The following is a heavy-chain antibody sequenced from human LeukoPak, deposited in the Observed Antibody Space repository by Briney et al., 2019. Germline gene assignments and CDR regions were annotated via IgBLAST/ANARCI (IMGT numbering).Heavy chain of an antibody. CDR1: GFTFSSYA. V-gene: IGHV3-23*01. D-gene: IGHD5-12*01. CDR3: AKCPYSGYDQRGPNWFDP. Sequence: PGGSLRLSCAASGFTFSSYAMSWVRQAPGKGLEWVSAISGSGGSTYYADSVKGRFTISRDNSKNTLYLQMNSLRAEDTAVYYCAKCPYSGYDQRGPNWFDPWGQGTLVTVSS. J-gene: IGHJ5*02. CDR2: ISGSGGST.